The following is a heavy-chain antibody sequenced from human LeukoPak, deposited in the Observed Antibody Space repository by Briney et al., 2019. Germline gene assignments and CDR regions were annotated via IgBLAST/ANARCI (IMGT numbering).Heavy chain of an antibody. CDR3: ARGGRYDFWSGYHNWFDP. V-gene: IGHV3-48*04. D-gene: IGHD3-3*01. CDR2: ISSSSSTI. Sequence: PGGSLRLSCAASGFTFRSYSMNWVRQAPGKGLEWVSYISSSSSTIYYADSVKGRFTISRDNAKNSLYLQMNSLRAEDTAMFYCARGGRYDFWSGYHNWFDPWGQGTLVTVSS. CDR1: GFTFRSYS. J-gene: IGHJ5*02.